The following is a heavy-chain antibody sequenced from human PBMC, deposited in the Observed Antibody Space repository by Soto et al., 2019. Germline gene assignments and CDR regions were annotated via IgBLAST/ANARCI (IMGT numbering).Heavy chain of an antibody. J-gene: IGHJ4*02. V-gene: IGHV2-5*02. CDR1: GFSLITSGVC. Sequence: QITLKESGPTLVKPTQTLTLTCTFSGFSLITSGVCVGCIRQPPGKALELLALIYCDDDERYSPSLRSRLTITKDTSKNQVVIIMTNMDPVETATYYCAQSTLRYWGQGTMVTVSS. D-gene: IGHD2-15*01. CDR3: AQSTLRY. CDR2: IYCDDDE.